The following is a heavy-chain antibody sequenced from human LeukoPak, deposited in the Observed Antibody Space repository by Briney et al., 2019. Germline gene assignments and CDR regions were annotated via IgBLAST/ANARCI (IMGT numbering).Heavy chain of an antibody. CDR1: GYTFTSYG. CDR3: ARGNTMVRGVINHNYWYFDL. V-gene: IGHV1-18*01. J-gene: IGHJ2*01. CDR2: ISAYNGNT. Sequence: ASVKVSCKASGYTFTSYGISWVRQAPGQGLEWMGWISAYNGNTNYAQKLQGRVTMTTDTSTSTAYMELRSLRSDDTAVYYCARGNTMVRGVINHNYWYFDLWGRGTLVTVSS. D-gene: IGHD3-10*01.